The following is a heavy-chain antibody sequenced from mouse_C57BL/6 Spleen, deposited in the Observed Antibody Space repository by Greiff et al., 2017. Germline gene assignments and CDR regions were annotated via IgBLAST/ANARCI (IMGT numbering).Heavy chain of an antibody. CDR1: GYTFTSYG. CDR3: AIYDGSSAWFAY. CDR2: IYPRSGNT. J-gene: IGHJ3*01. V-gene: IGHV1-81*01. Sequence: QVQLQQSGAELARPGASVKLSCKASGYTFTSYGISWVKQRTGQGLEWIGEIYPRSGNTYYNEKFKGKATLTADKSSSTAYMELRSLTSEDSAVYFCAIYDGSSAWFAYWGQGTLVTVSA. D-gene: IGHD2-3*01.